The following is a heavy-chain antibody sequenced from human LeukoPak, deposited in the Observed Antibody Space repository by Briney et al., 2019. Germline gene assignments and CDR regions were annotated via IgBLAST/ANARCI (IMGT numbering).Heavy chain of an antibody. CDR2: INPNSGGT. D-gene: IGHD6-25*01. J-gene: IGHJ3*02. CDR3: ARSIAADDAFDI. Sequence: ASVKVSCKASGYTFTDYYTHWVRQAPGQGLEWMGWINPNSGGTNYAQKFQGRVTMTRDTSISTAYMELSRLRSDDTAVYYCARSIAADDAFDIWGQGTMVTVSS. V-gene: IGHV1-2*02. CDR1: GYTFTDYY.